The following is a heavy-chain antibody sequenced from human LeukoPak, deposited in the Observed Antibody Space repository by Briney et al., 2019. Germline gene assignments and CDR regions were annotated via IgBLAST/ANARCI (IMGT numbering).Heavy chain of an antibody. J-gene: IGHJ5*02. CDR1: GYTFTVYY. V-gene: IGHV1-2*02. Sequence: ASVKVSCKASGYTFTVYYIHWVLQAPGQGLECMGWINPNSGCTNYAQKFQGRVTMTRDTSISTAYMELSRLRSDDTAVYYCARGGSGSYFSWLDPWGQGTLVTVSS. CDR3: ARGGSGSYFSWLDP. D-gene: IGHD3-10*01. CDR2: INPNSGCT.